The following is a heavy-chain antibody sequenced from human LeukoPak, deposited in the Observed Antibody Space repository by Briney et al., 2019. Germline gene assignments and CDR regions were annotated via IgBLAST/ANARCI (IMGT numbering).Heavy chain of an antibody. V-gene: IGHV3-30*02. J-gene: IGHJ6*02. Sequence: GGSLRLSCAASGFQFSGYGLHWVRQAPDKGLEWVAFIRYDGSNEYYADSVKGRFTISRDKSKNTLSLQMNSLRVEDTAVYYCAKDIGQVGATPMDVWGQGTTVTVSS. CDR1: GFQFSGYG. D-gene: IGHD1-26*01. CDR2: IRYDGSNE. CDR3: AKDIGQVGATPMDV.